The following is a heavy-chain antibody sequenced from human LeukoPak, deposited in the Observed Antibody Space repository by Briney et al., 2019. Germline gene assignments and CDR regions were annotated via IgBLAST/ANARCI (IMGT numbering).Heavy chain of an antibody. D-gene: IGHD3-22*01. CDR1: GFTFSSYS. CDR3: APYYYDSSGYYPPPNQDY. V-gene: IGHV3-48*04. CDR2: ISSSGSTI. Sequence: GGSLRLSCAASGFTFSSYSMNWVRQAPGKGLEWVSYISSSGSTIYYADSVKGRFTISRDNAKNSLYLQMNSLRAEDTAVYYCAPYYYDSSGYYPPPNQDYWGQGTLVTVSS. J-gene: IGHJ4*02.